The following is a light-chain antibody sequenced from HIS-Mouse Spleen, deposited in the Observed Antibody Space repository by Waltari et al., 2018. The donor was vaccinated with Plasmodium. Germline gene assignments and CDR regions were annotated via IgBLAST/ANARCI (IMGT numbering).Light chain of an antibody. CDR3: QQRSNWPPLT. V-gene: IGKV3-11*01. Sequence: EIVLTQSPATLSLSPGERATLSCRASQSVSSYLAWYQQQPGQAPRLLIDDASHRATGIPARFSGSGSGTDYTLTISSLEPEDFAVYYCQQRSNWPPLTFGGGTKVEIK. CDR2: DAS. J-gene: IGKJ4*01. CDR1: QSVSSY.